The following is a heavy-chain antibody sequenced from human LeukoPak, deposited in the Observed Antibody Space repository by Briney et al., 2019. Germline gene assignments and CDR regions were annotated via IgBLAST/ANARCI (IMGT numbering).Heavy chain of an antibody. J-gene: IGHJ5*02. CDR1: GGSISSNNW. CDR3: ARGRWYSSGLGFDP. CDR2: IYHSGST. Sequence: SPETLSLTCAVSGGSISSNNWWSWVRQPPGKGLEWIGEIYHSGSTNYNPSLKSRVTISVDKSKNQFSLKLTSVTAADTAVYYCARGRWYSSGLGFDPWGQGTLVTVSS. V-gene: IGHV4-4*03. D-gene: IGHD6-19*01.